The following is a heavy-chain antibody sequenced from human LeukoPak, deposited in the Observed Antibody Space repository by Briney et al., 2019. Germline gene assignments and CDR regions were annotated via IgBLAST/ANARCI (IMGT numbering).Heavy chain of an antibody. V-gene: IGHV1-46*01. CDR3: ARGGTWFGEGYYYYGRR. CDR2: INPSGGST. D-gene: IGHD3-10*01. Sequence: ASVKVSCKASGYTFTSYYTHWVRQAPGQGLEWMGIINPSGGSTSYAQKFQGRVTMTRDTSTSTVYMELSSLRSEDTAVYYCARGGTWFGEGYYYYGRRLGPRDHGHRLL. CDR1: GYTFTSYY. J-gene: IGHJ6*02.